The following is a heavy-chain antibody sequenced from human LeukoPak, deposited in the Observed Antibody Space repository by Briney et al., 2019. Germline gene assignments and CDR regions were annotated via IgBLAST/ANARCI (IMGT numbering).Heavy chain of an antibody. CDR1: GYTFTSYG. Sequence: ASVTVSFKASGYTFTSYGISWVRQAPGQGLEWMGWISAYNGNTNYAQKLQGRVTMTTDTSTSTAYMELRSLRSDDTAVYYCARARGYCSSTSCPRPFDPWGQGTLVTVSS. CDR2: ISAYNGNT. CDR3: ARARGYCSSTSCPRPFDP. J-gene: IGHJ5*02. D-gene: IGHD2-2*01. V-gene: IGHV1-18*04.